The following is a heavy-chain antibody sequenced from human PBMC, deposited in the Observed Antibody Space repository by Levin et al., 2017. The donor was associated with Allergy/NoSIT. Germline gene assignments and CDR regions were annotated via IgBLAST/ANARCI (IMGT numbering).Heavy chain of an antibody. V-gene: IGHV2-70*11. D-gene: IGHD6-13*01. Sequence: QTLSLTCTFSGFSLSTSGMCVSWIRQPPGKALEWLARIDWDDDKYYSTSLKTRLTISKDTSKNQVVLTMTNMDPVDTATYYCARIRGGIAAAGLGAPIDIWGQGTMVTVSS. J-gene: IGHJ3*02. CDR3: ARIRGGIAAAGLGAPIDI. CDR2: IDWDDDK. CDR1: GFSLSTSGMC.